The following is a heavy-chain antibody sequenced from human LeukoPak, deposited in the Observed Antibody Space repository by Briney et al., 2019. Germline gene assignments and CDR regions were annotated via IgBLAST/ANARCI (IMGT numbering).Heavy chain of an antibody. Sequence: GGSLRLSCAASGFTFSSYAMSWVRQAPGKGLEWVSAISGSGGSTYYADSVKGRFTISRDNSKNTLYLQMDNLRAEDTAVYYCAKDRMVRGVIEGNWFDPWGQGTLVTVSS. J-gene: IGHJ5*02. D-gene: IGHD3-10*01. CDR2: ISGSGGST. V-gene: IGHV3-23*01. CDR1: GFTFSSYA. CDR3: AKDRMVRGVIEGNWFDP.